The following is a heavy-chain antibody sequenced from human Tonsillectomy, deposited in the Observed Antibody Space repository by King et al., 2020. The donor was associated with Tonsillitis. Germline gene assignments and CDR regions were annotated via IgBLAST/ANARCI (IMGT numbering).Heavy chain of an antibody. CDR1: GYSFTNYW. V-gene: IGHV5-10-1*03. D-gene: IGHD4-17*01. CDR3: ARLYQPYGDYSSYTDMDI. Sequence: VQLVQSGAEVKKPGESLRISCKGSGYSFTNYWISWVRQMPGKGLEWMGMMDTSDSYTNYSQSFQGHVTISADKSISTPYLQRSSLKASDPATYYCARLYQPYGDYSSYTDMDIWGQGTLVTVSS. CDR2: MDTSDSYT. J-gene: IGHJ4*03.